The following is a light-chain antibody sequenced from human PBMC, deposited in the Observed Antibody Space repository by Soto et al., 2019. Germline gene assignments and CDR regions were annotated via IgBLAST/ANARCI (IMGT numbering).Light chain of an antibody. V-gene: IGLV2-23*02. CDR1: SSDVGGYNY. CDR3: CSYAGSSTYV. J-gene: IGLJ1*01. CDR2: EVS. Sequence: QSALTQPASVSGSPGQSITISCTGTSSDVGGYNYVSWYQQHPGKAPKLMIYEVSKRPSGVSNRFSGSKSGNMASLTISGLQAEDEAEYYCCSYAGSSTYVFGTGTKVTVL.